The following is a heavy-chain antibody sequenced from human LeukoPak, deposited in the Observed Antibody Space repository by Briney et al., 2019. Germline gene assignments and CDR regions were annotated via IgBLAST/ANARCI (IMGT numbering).Heavy chain of an antibody. CDR3: ARDHEIFCIDHSCHMYYYDS. CDR1: GYTFTKYG. CDR2: ISGYNGET. V-gene: IGHV1-18*01. J-gene: IGHJ4*02. Sequence: GASVRISCKASGYTFTKYGISWVRQAPGQGLEWMEWISGYNGETNYAQNVQDRVTTTTDTSTTTAYMELRNLRSDDTAVYYCARDHEIFCIDHSCHMYYYDSWGQGTLVTVSS. D-gene: IGHD3-3*01.